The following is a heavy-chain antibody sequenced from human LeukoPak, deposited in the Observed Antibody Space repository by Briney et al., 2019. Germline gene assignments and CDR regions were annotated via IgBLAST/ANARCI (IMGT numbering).Heavy chain of an antibody. CDR1: GFTFSTYW. CDR3: ARASTTVPNLLDH. V-gene: IGHV3-74*01. CDR2: IKGDGSST. J-gene: IGHJ4*02. Sequence: GGSLRLSYAASGFTFSTYWMHWVRQAPGKGLVWVARIKGDGSSTIYADSVKGRFTISRDNSKNTLYLQTSSLRAEDTAVYYCARASTTVPNLLDHWGRGTLVTVSS. D-gene: IGHD4-17*01.